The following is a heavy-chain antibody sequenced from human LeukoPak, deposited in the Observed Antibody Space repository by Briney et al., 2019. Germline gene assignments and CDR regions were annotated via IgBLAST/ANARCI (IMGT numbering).Heavy chain of an antibody. CDR1: GGSISSSSYY. CDR2: IYYSGST. J-gene: IGHJ3*02. D-gene: IGHD3-22*01. Sequence: TSETLSLTCTVSGGSISSSSYYWGWIRQPPGKGLEWIGSIYYSGSTYYNPSLKSRVTISVDTSKNQFSLKLSSVTAADTAVYYCARGNYYDNSGYFYTRDAFDIWGQGTMVTVSS. V-gene: IGHV4-39*07. CDR3: ARGNYYDNSGYFYTRDAFDI.